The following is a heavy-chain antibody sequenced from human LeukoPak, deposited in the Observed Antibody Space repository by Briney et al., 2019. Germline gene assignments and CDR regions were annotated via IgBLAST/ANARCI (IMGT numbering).Heavy chain of an antibody. Sequence: PGGSLRLSCAASGFTFSTYWMTWVRQAPGKGLEWVANISQDGSQKYYVDSVKGRFTISRDNAKNSLYLQMNSLRAEDTAVYYCAREREMARGMDVWGQGTTVTVSS. D-gene: IGHD5-24*01. CDR1: GFTFSTYW. CDR2: ISQDGSQK. J-gene: IGHJ6*02. V-gene: IGHV3-7*01. CDR3: AREREMARGMDV.